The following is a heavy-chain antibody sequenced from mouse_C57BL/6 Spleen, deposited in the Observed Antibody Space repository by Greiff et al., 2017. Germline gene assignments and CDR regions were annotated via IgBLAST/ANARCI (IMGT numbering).Heavy chain of an antibody. CDR3: ARGTGTLRYFDV. V-gene: IGHV1-55*01. CDR1: GYTFTSYW. CDR2: IYPGSGST. J-gene: IGHJ1*03. Sequence: QVQLQQSGAELVKPGASVKMSCKASGYTFTSYWITWVKQRPGQGLEWIGDIYPGSGSTNYNEKFKSKATLTVDTSSSTAYMQLSSLTSEDSAVYYCARGTGTLRYFDVWGTGTTVTVSS. D-gene: IGHD4-1*01.